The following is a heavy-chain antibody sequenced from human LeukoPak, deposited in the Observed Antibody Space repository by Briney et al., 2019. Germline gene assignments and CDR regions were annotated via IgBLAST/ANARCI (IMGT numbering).Heavy chain of an antibody. J-gene: IGHJ6*02. V-gene: IGHV1-69*04. CDR1: GGTFSSYA. Sequence: SVTVSCKAPGGTFSSYAISWVRQAPGQGLEWMGRIIPILGIANYAQKFQGRVTITADKSTSTAYMELSSLRSEDTAVYYCAGPSPENIVAKRRYYYYGMDVWGQGTTVTVSS. CDR2: IIPILGIA. CDR3: AGPSPENIVAKRRYYYYGMDV. D-gene: IGHD5-12*01.